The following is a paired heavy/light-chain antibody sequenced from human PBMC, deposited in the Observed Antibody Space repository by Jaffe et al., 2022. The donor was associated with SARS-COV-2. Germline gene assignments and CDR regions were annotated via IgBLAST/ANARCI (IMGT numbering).Heavy chain of an antibody. V-gene: IGHV4-59*01. Sequence: QVQLQESGPGLVKPSETLSLTCSVSGGSISSYYWTWIRQPPGKGLEWLGYVFHDGTTNYNPSLNSRLTMSLDTSKNQFSLKLNSVTAADTAVYYCVKVGGSGHFDYWGQGTLVTVSS. CDR2: VFHDGTT. CDR1: GGSISSYY. CDR3: VKVGGSGHFDY. D-gene: IGHD3-10*01. J-gene: IGHJ4*02.
Light chain of an antibody. CDR3: LQYLTIPRT. CDR2: WAS. CDR1: QSLLYSPNNKNY. J-gene: IGKJ2*01. V-gene: IGKV4-1*01. Sequence: DIVMTQSPDSLAVSLGERATINCKSTQSLLYSPNNKNYLAWYQQKPGQPPKLLIYWASTRESGVPDRFSGSGSGTDFTLTISDLQAEDVAVYHCLQYLTIPRTFGQGTKLEIK.